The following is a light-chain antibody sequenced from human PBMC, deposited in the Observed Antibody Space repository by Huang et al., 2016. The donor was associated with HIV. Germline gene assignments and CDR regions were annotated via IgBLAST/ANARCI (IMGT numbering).Light chain of an antibody. J-gene: IGKJ5*01. V-gene: IGKV4-1*01. CDR1: QSLLYSLNNKNY. CDR3: QQYYQNPQT. Sequence: DIVMTQSPDSLSVSPGERATIDCKSSQSLLYSLNNKNYLAWLQQKPGRPPKLLLYWASTRESVIPERFSGSGSVTDFTLTINHLQPEYVATYYCQQYYQNPQTFGQGT. CDR2: WAS.